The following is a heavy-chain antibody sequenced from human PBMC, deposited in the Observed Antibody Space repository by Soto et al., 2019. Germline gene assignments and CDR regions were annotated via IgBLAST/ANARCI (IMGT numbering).Heavy chain of an antibody. Sequence: ASVKVSCKASGYTFTSYGISWVRQAPGQGLEGMGWISTYNGNTNYAQKLQGRVTMTTDTSTSTAYMELRSLRSDDTAVYYCARDRRLLEQWWFDPLGQGTLVTVSS. CDR3: ARDRRLLEQWWFDP. CDR1: GYTFTSYG. J-gene: IGHJ5*02. V-gene: IGHV1-18*01. D-gene: IGHD6-19*01. CDR2: ISTYNGNT.